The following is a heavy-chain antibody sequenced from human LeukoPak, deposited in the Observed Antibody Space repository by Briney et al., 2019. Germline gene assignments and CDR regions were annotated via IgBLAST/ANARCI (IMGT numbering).Heavy chain of an antibody. Sequence: GASVKVSCKASGYTFTSYDINWVRQATGQGLEWMGWMNPNSGNTGYAQKFQGRVTINRNTSISTAYMELSSLRSGDTAVYYCARGGIGWTTGTNYYYYMGVWGKGTTVTVSS. V-gene: IGHV1-8*03. J-gene: IGHJ6*03. CDR3: ARGGIGWTTGTNYYYYMGV. CDR1: GYTFTSYD. CDR2: MNPNSGNT. D-gene: IGHD1-1*01.